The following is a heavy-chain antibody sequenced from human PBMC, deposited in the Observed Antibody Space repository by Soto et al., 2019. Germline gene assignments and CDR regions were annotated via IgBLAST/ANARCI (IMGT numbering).Heavy chain of an antibody. J-gene: IGHJ5*02. V-gene: IGHV3-7*03. Sequence: PGGSLRLSCAASGFSFSGYWMSWVRQAPGKGPEWVANIKEDGGEQHYADSVKGRFTISRDNTENSLFLQMNNLRAEDSAIYYCAITTSTVSYWFDPWGPGTQVTVSS. CDR2: IKEDGGEQ. D-gene: IGHD4-4*01. CDR1: GFSFSGYW. CDR3: AITTSTVSYWFDP.